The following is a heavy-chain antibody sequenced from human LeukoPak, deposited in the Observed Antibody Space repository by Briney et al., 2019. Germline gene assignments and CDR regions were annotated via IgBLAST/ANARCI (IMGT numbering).Heavy chain of an antibody. CDR1: GFTFSGSA. Sequence: GGSLRLSCAASGFTFSGSAMHWVRQASGKGLEWVGRIRSKANSYATAYAASVKGRFTISRDDSKNTAYLQTNSLKTEDTAVYYCTRLGRGRNSGSYFVDYWGQGTLGTVSS. CDR2: IRSKANSYAT. V-gene: IGHV3-73*01. J-gene: IGHJ4*02. CDR3: TRLGRGRNSGSYFVDY. D-gene: IGHD1-26*01.